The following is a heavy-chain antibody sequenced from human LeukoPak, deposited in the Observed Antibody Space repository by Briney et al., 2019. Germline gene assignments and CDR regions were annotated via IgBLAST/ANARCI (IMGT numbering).Heavy chain of an antibody. V-gene: IGHV4-59*08. CDR1: GGSISSYY. Sequence: SETLSLTCAVSGGSISSYYWSWIRQPPGKGLEWIGYIYYSGSTNYNPSLKSRVTISVDTSKNQFSLKLSSVTAADTAVYYCARQGHCSSTSCSPFDYWGQGTLVTVSS. CDR3: ARQGHCSSTSCSPFDY. J-gene: IGHJ4*02. CDR2: IYYSGST. D-gene: IGHD2-2*01.